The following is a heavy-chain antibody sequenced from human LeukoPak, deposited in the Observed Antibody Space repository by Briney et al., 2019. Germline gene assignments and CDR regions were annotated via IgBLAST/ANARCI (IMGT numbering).Heavy chain of an antibody. D-gene: IGHD6-13*01. CDR3: ARRAATGPNNWFAP. J-gene: IGHJ5*02. CDR2: ISDSGGNT. V-gene: IGHV3-23*01. CDR1: GFTFSSYS. Sequence: GGSLRLSCAASGFTFSSYSMNWVRQAPGKGLEWVSDISDSGGNTYYADSVKGRFTISRDNSKNTVYLQVNSLRVEDTAVYYCARRAATGPNNWFAPWGQGTLVTVSS.